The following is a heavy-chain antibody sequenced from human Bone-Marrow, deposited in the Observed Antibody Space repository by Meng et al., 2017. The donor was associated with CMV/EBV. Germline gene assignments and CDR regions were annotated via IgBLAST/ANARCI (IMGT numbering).Heavy chain of an antibody. CDR2: ISYDGSDT. Sequence: GESLKISCAASGFTFSSYAMHWVRQAPGKGLEWVAVISYDGSDTYYADSVKGRFTISRDNSKNTLYLQMNSLRAEDTAVYYCAKWLPWRKYSSSSAPISYWGQGTLVTVSS. CDR3: AKWLPWRKYSSSSAPISY. J-gene: IGHJ4*02. CDR1: GFTFSSYA. V-gene: IGHV3-30*04. D-gene: IGHD6-6*01.